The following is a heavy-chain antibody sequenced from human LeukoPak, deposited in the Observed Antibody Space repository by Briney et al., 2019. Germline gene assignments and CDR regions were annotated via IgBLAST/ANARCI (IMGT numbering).Heavy chain of an antibody. CDR1: GFTFTHYG. Sequence: GGSLRLSCAASGFTFTHYGMNWVRQAPGKGLEWVSTISASGVTTHYADSVKGRFTISRDDSKNTLYLHMNSLRVGDTAVYYCAKDGATGPHNWLDPWGQGTLVTVSS. CDR2: ISASGVTT. J-gene: IGHJ5*02. V-gene: IGHV3-23*01. CDR3: AKDGATGPHNWLDP. D-gene: IGHD3-10*01.